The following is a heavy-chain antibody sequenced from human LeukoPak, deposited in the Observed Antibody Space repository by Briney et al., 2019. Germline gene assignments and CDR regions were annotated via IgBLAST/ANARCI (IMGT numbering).Heavy chain of an antibody. V-gene: IGHV4-38-2*02. CDR3: ARDRSYYDFWICYYGSLEAYNWFDP. Sequence: SEPLSLTYTVSGYSISSGYYWGWIRQPPGKGLEGIGSIYHSGSTYYNPSLKSRVTISVDTSKDQFSLKMRSVTAADTAVYYCARDRSYYDFWICYYGSLEAYNWFDPWGQGTLVTVSS. CDR2: IYHSGST. CDR1: GYSISSGYY. J-gene: IGHJ5*02. D-gene: IGHD3-3*01.